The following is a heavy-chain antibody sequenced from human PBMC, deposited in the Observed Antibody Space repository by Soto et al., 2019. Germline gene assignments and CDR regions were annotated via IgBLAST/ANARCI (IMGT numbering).Heavy chain of an antibody. CDR3: ASESESGYYPYYYYGMDV. D-gene: IGHD3-3*01. CDR1: GFTFSSYA. CDR2: ISYDGSNK. Sequence: GGSLRLSCAASGFTFSSYAMHWVRQAPGKGLEWVAVISYDGSNKYYADSVKGRFTISRDNSKNTLYLQMNSLRAEDTAVYYCASESESGYYPYYYYGMDVWGQGTTVTVSS. V-gene: IGHV3-30-3*01. J-gene: IGHJ6*02.